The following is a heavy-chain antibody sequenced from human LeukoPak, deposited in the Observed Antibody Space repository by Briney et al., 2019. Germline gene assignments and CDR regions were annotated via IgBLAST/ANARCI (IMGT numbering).Heavy chain of an antibody. D-gene: IGHD2-15*01. CDR1: GFTFRSYA. V-gene: IGHV3-23*01. CDR3: ARRHCSGGSCQFDY. J-gene: IGHJ4*02. Sequence: GGSLRLSCAASGFTFRSYAMTWVRQAPGKGLEWVSSISDSGTSTYYADSVKGRFTISRDNSKNTLYLQMNSLRAGDTAVYYCARRHCSGGSCQFDYWGQGTLVTVSS. CDR2: ISDSGTST.